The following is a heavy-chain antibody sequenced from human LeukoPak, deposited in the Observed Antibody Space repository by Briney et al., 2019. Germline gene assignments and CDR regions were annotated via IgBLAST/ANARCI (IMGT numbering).Heavy chain of an antibody. Sequence: ASGKVSCKVSGYTLTELSMHWVRQAPGKGLEWMGGFDPEDGETIYAQKFQGRVTMTEDTSTDTAYMELSSLRSEDTAVYYCATGPRSLTGTFDYWGQGTLVTVSS. V-gene: IGHV1-24*01. CDR1: GYTLTELS. CDR3: ATGPRSLTGTFDY. D-gene: IGHD1-7*01. CDR2: FDPEDGET. J-gene: IGHJ4*02.